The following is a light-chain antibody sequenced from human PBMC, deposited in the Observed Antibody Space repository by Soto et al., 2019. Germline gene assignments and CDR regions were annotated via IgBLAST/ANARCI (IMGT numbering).Light chain of an antibody. CDR1: QSVSSSY. CDR3: QQYGSLWT. V-gene: IGKV3-20*01. CDR2: GAS. J-gene: IGKJ1*01. Sequence: EIVLTQSPGTLSLSPGERATLSCRASQSVSSSYLAWYQQEPGQAPRLLIYGASSRATGIPDRFSGSGSGTDFTLTISRLEPEDFAVYYCQQYGSLWTFGQGTKV.